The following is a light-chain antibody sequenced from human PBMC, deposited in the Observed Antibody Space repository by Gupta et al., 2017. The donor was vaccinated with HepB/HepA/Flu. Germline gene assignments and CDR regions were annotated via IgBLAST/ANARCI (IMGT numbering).Light chain of an antibody. V-gene: IGLV2-23*02. CDR1: NSDVGSYNL. J-gene: IGLJ1*01. CDR2: EVS. CDR3: CSSYAGNIYV. Sequence: SGSPGQSITISCTGTNSDVGSYNLVSWYQQHPGKVPKLVIDEVSTRPSGISSRFSGSKSGNTASLTISGLQAEDEADYYCCSSYAGNIYVFGTGTKVTVL.